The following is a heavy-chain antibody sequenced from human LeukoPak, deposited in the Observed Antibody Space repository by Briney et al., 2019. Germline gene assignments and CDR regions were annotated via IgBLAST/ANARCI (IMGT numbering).Heavy chain of an antibody. J-gene: IGHJ3*02. CDR3: TRHGGRDYYDSSEDAFDI. CDR1: GFTFRTYS. CDR2: ISSTSTYI. V-gene: IGHV3-21*04. Sequence: GGSLRLSCAASGFTFRTYSMNWVRQAPGKGLEWVSSISSTSTYIYYADSMKGRFIISRDNARNSLYLEMNSLKTEDTAVYYCTRHGGRDYYDSSEDAFDIWGQGTMVIVSS. D-gene: IGHD3-22*01.